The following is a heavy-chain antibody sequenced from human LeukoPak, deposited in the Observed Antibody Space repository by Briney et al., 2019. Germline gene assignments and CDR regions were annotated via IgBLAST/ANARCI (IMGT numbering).Heavy chain of an antibody. D-gene: IGHD3-22*01. J-gene: IGHJ4*02. V-gene: IGHV4-39*01. CDR2: IYYSGST. CDR1: GGSISSSSYY. Sequence: PSETLSLTCTVSGGSISSSSYYWGWIRQPPGKGLEWIGSIYYSGSTYYSPSLKSRVTISVDTSKNQFSLKLSSVTAADTAVYYCARHTCDSSGYYLYYFDYWGQGTLVTVSS. CDR3: ARHTCDSSGYYLYYFDY.